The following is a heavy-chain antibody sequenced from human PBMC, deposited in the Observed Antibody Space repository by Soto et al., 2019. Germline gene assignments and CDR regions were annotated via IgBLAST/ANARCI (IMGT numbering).Heavy chain of an antibody. Sequence: GGSLRLSCAASGFTFNNAWMNWVRQAPGKGLEWVGRIRSKADGGTTDYAAPVKGRFTISRDDSEKTLFLQMNSLKTEDTAINYCTIDRDCGGFPFYSQANFYYYGMDVWGQGTTVTVSS. CDR3: TIDRDCGGFPFYSQANFYYYGMDV. CDR1: GFTFNNAW. V-gene: IGHV3-15*07. CDR2: IRSKADGGTT. J-gene: IGHJ6*02. D-gene: IGHD2-21*01.